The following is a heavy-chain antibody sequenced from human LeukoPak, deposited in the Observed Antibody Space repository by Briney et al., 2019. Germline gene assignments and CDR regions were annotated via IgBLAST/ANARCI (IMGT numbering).Heavy chain of an antibody. J-gene: IGHJ4*02. CDR1: GGSNSSSSYY. CDR3: ARQGYSSSSYYFDY. CDR2: IYYSGST. D-gene: IGHD6-13*01. Sequence: SETLSLTCTVSGGSNSSSSYYWGWIRQPPGKGLEWIGSIYYSGSTYYNPSLKSRVTISVDTSKNQFSLKLSSVTAADTAVYYCARQGYSSSSYYFDYWGQGTLVTVSS. V-gene: IGHV4-39*01.